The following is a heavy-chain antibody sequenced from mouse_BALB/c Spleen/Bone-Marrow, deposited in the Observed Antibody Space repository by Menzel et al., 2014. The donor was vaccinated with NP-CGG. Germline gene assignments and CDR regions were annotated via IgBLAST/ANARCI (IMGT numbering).Heavy chain of an antibody. J-gene: IGHJ2*01. CDR1: GFTFTDYY. CDR3: ARDKGRVFFDY. V-gene: IGHV7-3*02. Sequence: EVKLMESGGGLVQPGGSLRLSCATSGFTFTDYYMNWVRQPPGKALEWLGFIRNKANGYTTEYSASVKGRFTISRDNSQNILYLQMNTLRAEDSPTYYCARDKGRVFFDYWGQGTTLTVSS. CDR2: IRNKANGYTT.